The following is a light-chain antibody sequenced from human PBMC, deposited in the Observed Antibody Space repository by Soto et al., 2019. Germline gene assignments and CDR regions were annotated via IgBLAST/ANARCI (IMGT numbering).Light chain of an antibody. V-gene: IGKV3-20*01. CDR1: QSVRRDY. Sequence: EIVLTQSPGTLSLSPGETATLSCRASQSVRRDYLAWLQQKPGQAPRVLIYGASSRAAGIPDRFSGSGSGTAFTRNISRLEAEDSAVYYCQQYGAAPRTFGQGTKVEIK. CDR3: QQYGAAPRT. CDR2: GAS. J-gene: IGKJ1*01.